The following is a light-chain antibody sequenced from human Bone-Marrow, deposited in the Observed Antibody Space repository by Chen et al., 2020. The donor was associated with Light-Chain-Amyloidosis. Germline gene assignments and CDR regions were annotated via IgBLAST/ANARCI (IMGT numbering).Light chain of an antibody. J-gene: IGLJ3*02. V-gene: IGLV2-18*02. Sequence: QSALTQPPSVSASPGQSVTISCTGTSSDVGSYNRVSWYQQPPGTAPKLMIYEVSNRPSGVPDRFSGSKSGNTASLTISGLQAEDESDYYCSSFTSSNTWVFGGGTKLTVL. CDR1: SSDVGSYNR. CDR3: SSFTSSNTWV. CDR2: EVS.